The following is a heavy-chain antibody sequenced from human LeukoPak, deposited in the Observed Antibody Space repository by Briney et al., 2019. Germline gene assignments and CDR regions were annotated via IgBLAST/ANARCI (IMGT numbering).Heavy chain of an antibody. CDR3: ARDGVEWAGESAFWYFDL. D-gene: IGHD3-10*01. Sequence: PGGSLRLSCAASGFTFSTNWMSWVRQTPGKGLEWVANMKQDGSEKYYVDSVRGRFTISRDNAKNSLYLQMNSLRVEDTAVYYCARDGVEWAGESAFWYFDLWGRGTLVTVSS. J-gene: IGHJ2*01. CDR2: MKQDGSEK. CDR1: GFTFSTNW. V-gene: IGHV3-7*01.